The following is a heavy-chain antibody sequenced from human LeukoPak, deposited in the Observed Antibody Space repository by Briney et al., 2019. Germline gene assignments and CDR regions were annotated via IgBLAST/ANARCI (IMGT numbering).Heavy chain of an antibody. CDR2: IYYSGST. D-gene: IGHD6-25*01. CDR1: GGSIGSYY. CDR3: ATGSARYWYFDL. J-gene: IGHJ2*01. V-gene: IGHV4-59*01. Sequence: SETLSLTCTVSGGSIGSYYWSWIRQPPGKGLEWIGYIYYSGSTNYNPSLKSRVTISVDTSKNQFSLKLSSVTAADTAVYYCATGSARYWYFDLWGRGTLVTVSS.